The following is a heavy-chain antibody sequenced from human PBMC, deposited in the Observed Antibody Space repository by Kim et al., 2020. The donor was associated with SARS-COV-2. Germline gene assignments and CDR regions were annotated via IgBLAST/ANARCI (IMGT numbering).Heavy chain of an antibody. J-gene: IGHJ6*02. V-gene: IGHV3-21*04. Sequence: GGSLRLSCAASGFTFSSYSMNWVRQAPGKGLEWVSSISSSSSYIYYADSVKGRFTISRDNAKNSLYLQMNSLRAEDTAVYYCARAERYSSGWSMDFYYYYGMDVCGQGTTVTVSS. CDR2: ISSSSSYI. CDR1: GFTFSSYS. D-gene: IGHD6-19*01. CDR3: ARAERYSSGWSMDFYYYYGMDV.